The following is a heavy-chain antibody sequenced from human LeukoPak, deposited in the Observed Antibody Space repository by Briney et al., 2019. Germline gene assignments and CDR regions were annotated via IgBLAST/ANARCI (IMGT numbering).Heavy chain of an antibody. CDR2: INPSGGST. V-gene: IGHV1-46*01. J-gene: IGHJ2*01. Sequence: ASEKVSCKAPGYTFTSYYMHWVRQAPGQGLEWMGIINPSGGSTSYAQRFQGRVTMTRDMSTSTVYMELSSLRSEDTAVYCCASSGYYWDWYFDLWGRGTLVTVSS. D-gene: IGHD3-22*01. CDR1: GYTFTSYY. CDR3: ASSGYYWDWYFDL.